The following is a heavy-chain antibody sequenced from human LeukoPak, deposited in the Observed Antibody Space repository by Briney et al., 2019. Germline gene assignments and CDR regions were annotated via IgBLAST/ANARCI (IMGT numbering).Heavy chain of an antibody. V-gene: IGHV4-4*07. Sequence: PSETLSLTCNVSGGSISSYFWTWIRQPAGKGLEWIGRIHASGTTNYNSSLKSRVSMSVDASKNQFSLKLTSVTAADTAVYFCARDGADVYGRAFDYWGQGTLVSVSS. CDR2: IHASGTT. CDR3: ARDGADVYGRAFDY. D-gene: IGHD3-10*01. J-gene: IGHJ4*02. CDR1: GGSISSYF.